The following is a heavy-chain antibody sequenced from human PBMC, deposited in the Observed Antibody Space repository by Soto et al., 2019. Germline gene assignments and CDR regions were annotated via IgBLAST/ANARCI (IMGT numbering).Heavy chain of an antibody. CDR1: GYTFTSYG. J-gene: IGHJ6*02. V-gene: IGHV1-18*01. D-gene: IGHD4-17*01. CDR3: ARVMTTVTTWYYYYGMDV. Sequence: ASVKVSCKASGYTFTSYGISWVRQAPGQGLEWMGWISAYNGNTNYAQKLQGRVTMTTDTSTSTAYMELRSLRSDDTAVYYCARVMTTVTTWYYYYGMDVWGQGTTVTVSS. CDR2: ISAYNGNT.